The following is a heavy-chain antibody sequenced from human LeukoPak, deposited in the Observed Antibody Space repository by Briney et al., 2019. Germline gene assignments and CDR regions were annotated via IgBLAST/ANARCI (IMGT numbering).Heavy chain of an antibody. Sequence: GGSLRLSCAASGFTFSGYAMSWVRQAPGKGLEWVSAISGSGGSTYYADSVKGRFAISRDNSKNTLYLQMNSLRAEDTAVYYCAKDYDILTGYQDYFDYWGQGTLVTVSS. CDR3: AKDYDILTGYQDYFDY. CDR2: ISGSGGST. V-gene: IGHV3-23*01. CDR1: GFTFSGYA. D-gene: IGHD3-9*01. J-gene: IGHJ4*02.